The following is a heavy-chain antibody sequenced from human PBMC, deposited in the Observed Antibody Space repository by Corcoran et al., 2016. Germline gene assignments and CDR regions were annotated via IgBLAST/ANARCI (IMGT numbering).Heavy chain of an antibody. D-gene: IGHD2-15*01. CDR2: IGHAGDT. J-gene: IGHJ6*02. CDR1: GFTLRTYD. CDR3: ARVCSGDSCYPPLKAMDV. V-gene: IGHV3-13*01. Sequence: EAQLVESGGGSVQPGGSLRLSCAAYGFTLRTYDMHWVRQTTGEGLEWVSAIGHAGDTYYAGSVKGRFTISRENAENCMYLQMNSLRAEDTAVYYCARVCSGDSCYPPLKAMDVWGQGTTVTVSS.